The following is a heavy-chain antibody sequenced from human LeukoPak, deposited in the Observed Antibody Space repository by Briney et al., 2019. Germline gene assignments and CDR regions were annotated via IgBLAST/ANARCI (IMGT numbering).Heavy chain of an antibody. CDR3: ARGPTGNDVVGWEYYFDY. J-gene: IGHJ4*02. Sequence: ASVKVSCKASGYTFTGYYMHWVRQAPGQGLEWMGWINPNSGGTNYAQKFQGWVTMTRDTSISTAYMELSRLRSDDTAVYYCARGPTGNDVVGWEYYFDYWGQGTLVTVSS. D-gene: IGHD1-1*01. V-gene: IGHV1-2*04. CDR1: GYTFTGYY. CDR2: INPNSGGT.